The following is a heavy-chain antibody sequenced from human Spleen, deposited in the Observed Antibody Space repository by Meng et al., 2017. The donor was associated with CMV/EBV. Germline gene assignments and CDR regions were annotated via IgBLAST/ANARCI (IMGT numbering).Heavy chain of an antibody. CDR2: IYSGVTT. V-gene: IGHV3-53*01. J-gene: IGHJ4*02. CDR3: AALGY. CDR1: AFTFSSYA. D-gene: IGHD7-27*01. Sequence: GESLKISCAASAFTFSSYAMSWVRQAPGKGLEWVSLIYSGVTTYYADSVKGRFTISRDNSKNTLYLQMNSLRAEDTAVYYCAALGYWGQGTLVTVSS.